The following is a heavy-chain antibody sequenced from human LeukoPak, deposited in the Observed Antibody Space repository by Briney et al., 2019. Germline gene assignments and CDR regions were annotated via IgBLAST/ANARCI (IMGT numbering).Heavy chain of an antibody. CDR3: ASSMATIARFDF. J-gene: IGHJ4*02. CDR1: GVSISFYY. CDR2: IYYSGST. Sequence: SETLSLTCTVSGVSISFYYWIWIRHPPGKGLEWIGYIYYSGSTNYNPSRKSRVTISVDTCKSPFSLKLSSVTAADTAVYYCASSMATIARFDFWGQGTLVTVSS. V-gene: IGHV4-59*01. D-gene: IGHD5-12*01.